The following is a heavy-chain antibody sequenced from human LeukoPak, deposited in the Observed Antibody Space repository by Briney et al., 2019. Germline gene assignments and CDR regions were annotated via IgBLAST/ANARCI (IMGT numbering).Heavy chain of an antibody. J-gene: IGHJ4*02. V-gene: IGHV3-64*01. D-gene: IGHD3-22*01. CDR2: ATTGGST. CDR1: GFTISRYT. Sequence: QPGGSLRFYCAASGFTISRYTMHWVRQAPGKGLEYVSSATTGGSTYYGNSVKGRFTISKDDSKNALYLQVRSLRPEDMAVYYCASSTMILGDSLFDQLGQGTLVAVSS. CDR3: ASSTMILGDSLFDQ.